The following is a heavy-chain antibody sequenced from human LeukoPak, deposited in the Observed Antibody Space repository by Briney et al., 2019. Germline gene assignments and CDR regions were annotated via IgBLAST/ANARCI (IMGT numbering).Heavy chain of an antibody. Sequence: ASVKVSCKASGYTFTSYDNNWVRQATGQGLEWMGWMNPNSGNTGYAQKFQGRVTMTRNTSISTAYMELSSLRSEDTAVDYCARVAHPGDCYDYWGQGTLVTVSS. J-gene: IGHJ4*02. V-gene: IGHV1-8*01. D-gene: IGHD2-15*01. CDR2: MNPNSGNT. CDR1: GYTFTSYD. CDR3: ARVAHPGDCYDY.